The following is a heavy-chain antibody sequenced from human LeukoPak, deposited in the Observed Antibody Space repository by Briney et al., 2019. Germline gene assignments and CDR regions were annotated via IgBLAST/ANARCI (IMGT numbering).Heavy chain of an antibody. CDR1: GFTFSSYW. Sequence: GGSLRLSCAASGFTFSSYWMSWVRQAPGKGLEWVANIKQDGSEKYYVDSVKGRFTISRDNAKNSLYLQMNSLRAEDTAVYYCARAGYMVRGSLQGGGFDYWGQGTLVTVSS. CDR2: IKQDGSEK. CDR3: ARAGYMVRGSLQGGGFDY. D-gene: IGHD3-10*01. V-gene: IGHV3-7*01. J-gene: IGHJ4*02.